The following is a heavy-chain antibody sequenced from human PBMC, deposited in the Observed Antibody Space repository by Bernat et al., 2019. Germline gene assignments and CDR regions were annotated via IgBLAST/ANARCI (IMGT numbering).Heavy chain of an antibody. V-gene: IGHV3-33*01. CDR1: GFTFSSYG. Sequence: QVQLVESGGGVVQPGRSLRLSCAASGFTFSSYGMHWVRQAPGKGLEWVTLIWYDGSNNYYVDSVKGRFTISRDNSRNTLYLLMNSLRAEDTAVYYCARDRAVSTNYHYGMDVWGQGTTVTVSS. D-gene: IGHD4-11*01. J-gene: IGHJ6*02. CDR2: IWYDGSNN. CDR3: ARDRAVSTNYHYGMDV.